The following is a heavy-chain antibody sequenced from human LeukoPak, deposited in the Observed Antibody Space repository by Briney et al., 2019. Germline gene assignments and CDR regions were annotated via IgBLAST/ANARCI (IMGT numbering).Heavy chain of an antibody. V-gene: IGHV4-34*01. CDR2: INHSGST. J-gene: IGHJ6*02. CDR3: ARANYDSSGYRASYYYYYGMDV. CDR1: GGSFGGYY. D-gene: IGHD3-22*01. Sequence: SETLSLTCAVYGGSFGGYYWSWIRQPPGKGLEWIGEINHSGSTNYNPSLKSRVTISVDTSKNQFSLKLSSVTAVDTAVYYCARANYDSSGYRASYYYYYGMDVWGQGTTVTVSS.